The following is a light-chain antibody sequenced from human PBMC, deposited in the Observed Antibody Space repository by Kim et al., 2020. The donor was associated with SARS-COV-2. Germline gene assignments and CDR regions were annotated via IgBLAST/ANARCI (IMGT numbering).Light chain of an antibody. J-gene: IGKJ1*01. V-gene: IGKV1-27*01. CDR1: QGISNY. CDR2: AAS. CDR3: QQCKGAPWT. Sequence: ASVGDRVTITCRASQGISNYLAWYQQKPGKVPKLLIYAASALKSGVPARFSGSGSGTDFTLTITSLQPEDVAAYYCQQCKGAPWTFGQGTKVDIK.